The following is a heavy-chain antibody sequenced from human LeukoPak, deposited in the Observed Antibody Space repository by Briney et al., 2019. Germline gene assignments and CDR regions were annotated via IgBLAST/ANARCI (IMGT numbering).Heavy chain of an antibody. Sequence: PGGSLRLSCAASGFTFSSYGMHWVRQAPGKGLEWVAFIRYDGSNKYYADSVKGRFTISRDNSKNTLYLQMNSLRAEDTAVYYCAKVKLNNSGWSFDYWGQGTLVTVSS. V-gene: IGHV3-30*02. CDR1: GFTFSSYG. J-gene: IGHJ4*02. D-gene: IGHD6-19*01. CDR3: AKVKLNNSGWSFDY. CDR2: IRYDGSNK.